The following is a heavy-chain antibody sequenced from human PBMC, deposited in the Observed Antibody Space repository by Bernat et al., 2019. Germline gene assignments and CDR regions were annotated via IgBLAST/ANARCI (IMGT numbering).Heavy chain of an antibody. CDR1: GGSISSGGYS. CDR2: IYHSGST. V-gene: IGHV4-30-2*01. Sequence: QLQLQESGSGLVKPSQTLSLTCAVSGGSISSGGYSWSWIRQPPGKGLEWIGYIYHSGSTYYNPSLKSRVTISVDRSKNQFSLKLSSVTAADTAVYYCARGHGGFLRTPGGSYFDDWGQGTLVTVSS. CDR3: ARGHGGFLRTPGGSYFDD. D-gene: IGHD3-3*01. J-gene: IGHJ4*02.